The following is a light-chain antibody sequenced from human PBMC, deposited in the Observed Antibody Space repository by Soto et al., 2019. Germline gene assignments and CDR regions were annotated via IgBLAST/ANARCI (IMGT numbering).Light chain of an antibody. CDR1: QTVSSSY. CDR2: GAS. CDR3: QQYRSLPPT. J-gene: IGKJ2*01. Sequence: EIVLTQSPGTLSLSPGERATLSCRASQTVSSSYLAWLQQKPGQAPRLLIYGASSRATGIPDRFSGSGSGADLTLTISRLEPEDFAVYYCQQYRSLPPTFGQGTKLEIK. V-gene: IGKV3-20*01.